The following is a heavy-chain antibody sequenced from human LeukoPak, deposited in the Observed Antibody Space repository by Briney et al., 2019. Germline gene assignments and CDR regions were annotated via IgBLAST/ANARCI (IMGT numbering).Heavy chain of an antibody. CDR2: ISNTGMTT. V-gene: IGHV3-48*02. CDR3: ARDLTSVPTR. J-gene: IGHJ4*02. Sequence: GGSLRLSCAASGFTFRSYSMHWVRQAPGKGLEWVSYISNTGMTTHYADSVKGRFTISRDNAKNSLYLQMNSLRDEDTAVYYCARDLTSVPTRWGQGTLVTVSS. CDR1: GFTFRSYS. D-gene: IGHD4-17*01.